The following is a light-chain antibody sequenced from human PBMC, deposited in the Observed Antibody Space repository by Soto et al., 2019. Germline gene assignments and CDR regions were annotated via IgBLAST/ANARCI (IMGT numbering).Light chain of an antibody. Sequence: DLQMTQSPSSLSASVGDRVTISCQASEDISNYLNWYQQKPGKAPKILIYDTSVLEAAVPSRFSGGGSGTHFTLTITNLQAEDVGTYYCQQFDSLPLTFGGGTNVDIK. V-gene: IGKV1-33*01. CDR3: QQFDSLPLT. CDR1: EDISNY. CDR2: DTS. J-gene: IGKJ4*01.